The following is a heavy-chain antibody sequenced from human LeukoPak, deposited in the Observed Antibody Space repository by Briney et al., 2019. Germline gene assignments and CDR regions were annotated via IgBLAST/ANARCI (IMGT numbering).Heavy chain of an antibody. CDR1: GFTFSSYW. Sequence: LRLSCAASGFTFSSYWMHWVRQAPGKGLVWVSRINSDGSSTSYADSVKGRFTISRDNAKNTLYLQMNSLRAEDTAVYYCARYDYVWGSLDYWGQGTLVTVSS. D-gene: IGHD3-16*01. CDR2: INSDGSST. J-gene: IGHJ4*02. CDR3: ARYDYVWGSLDY. V-gene: IGHV3-74*01.